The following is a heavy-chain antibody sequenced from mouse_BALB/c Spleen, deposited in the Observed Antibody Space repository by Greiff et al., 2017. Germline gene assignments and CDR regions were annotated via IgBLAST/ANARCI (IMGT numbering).Heavy chain of an antibody. CDR2: INPSNGGT. D-gene: IGHD2-1*01. J-gene: IGHJ3*01. Sequence: QVQLKQSGAELVKPGASVKLSCKASGYTFTSYYMYWVKQRPGQGLEWIGEINPSNGGTNFNEKFKSKATLTVDKSSSTAYMQLSSLTSEDSAVYYCTTYGKAIFAYWGQGTLVTVSA. CDR1: GYTFTSYY. V-gene: IGHV1S81*02. CDR3: TTYGKAIFAY.